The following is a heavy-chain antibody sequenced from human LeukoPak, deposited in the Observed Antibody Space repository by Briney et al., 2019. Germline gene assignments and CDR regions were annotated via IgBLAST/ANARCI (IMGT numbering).Heavy chain of an antibody. CDR1: GFAFSSYA. D-gene: IGHD6-13*01. CDR2: VSYDGGSK. CDR3: ARVKGGIAAAGNYFDY. J-gene: IGHJ4*02. Sequence: GGSLRLSCAASGFAFSSYAMHWVRQGPGKGLEWVALVSYDGGSKYYADSVKGRITISRDNSKNTLHLQMNSLRAEDTAVYYCARVKGGIAAAGNYFDYWGQGTLVTVSS. V-gene: IGHV3-30-3*01.